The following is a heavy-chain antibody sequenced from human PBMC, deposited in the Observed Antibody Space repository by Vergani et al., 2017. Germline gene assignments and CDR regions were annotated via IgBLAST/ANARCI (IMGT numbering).Heavy chain of an antibody. V-gene: IGHV3-7*01. CDR3: AREGHLVGPDLDY. CDR1: GFKLDVSW. CDR2: MKEDGADK. D-gene: IGHD1-26*01. Sequence: EVHLVESGGGLVQPGGSLRLSCVGSGFKLDVSWMSWVRQAPGKGLEWVADMKEDGADKKYVDSVKGRFTISRDNAKNLLFLQMNSLRAEDTAVYFCAREGHLVGPDLDYWDQRILIAVSS. J-gene: IGHJ4*02.